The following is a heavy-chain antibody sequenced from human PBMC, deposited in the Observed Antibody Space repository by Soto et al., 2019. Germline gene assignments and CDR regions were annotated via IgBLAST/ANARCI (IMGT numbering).Heavy chain of an antibody. V-gene: IGHV1-8*01. D-gene: IGHD4-17*01. CDR2: MNPNSGNT. J-gene: IGHJ4*02. CDR1: GYTFTSYD. Sequence: QVQLVQSGAEVKKPGASVKVSCRASGYTFTSYDINWVRQATGQGLEWMGWMNPNSGNTGYAQKFQGRVTMTRNTSISTAYMELSSLTSDDTSVYYCARSTNDYGDRHWGQGTLVTVSS. CDR3: ARSTNDYGDRH.